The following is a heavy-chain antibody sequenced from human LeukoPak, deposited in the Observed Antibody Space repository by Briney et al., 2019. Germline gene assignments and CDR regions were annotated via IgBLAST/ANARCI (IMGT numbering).Heavy chain of an antibody. CDR3: ARSGGSGWYGDFDY. D-gene: IGHD6-19*01. CDR1: GFTFSNGW. CDR2: INSDGSST. Sequence: GGSLRLSCAGSGFTFSNGWMHWVRQAPGKGLVWVSRINSDGSSTSYADSVKGRFTISRDNAKNTLYLQMNSLRAEDTAVYYCARSGGSGWYGDFDYWGQGTLVTVSS. V-gene: IGHV3-74*01. J-gene: IGHJ4*02.